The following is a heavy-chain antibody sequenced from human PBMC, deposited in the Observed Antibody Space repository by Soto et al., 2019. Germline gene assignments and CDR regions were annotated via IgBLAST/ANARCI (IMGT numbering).Heavy chain of an antibody. V-gene: IGHV3-48*01. J-gene: IGHJ3*01. CDR3: ARESCSGPTCYGAFSF. Sequence: GALRLSCAASGFTFSTYTMSWVRQAPGKGLEWISYISGGTSTIYYADSVKGRFTISRDNANNSLSLQMNSLRAEDTAVYYCARESCSGPTCYGAFSFWGQGTMVTVSS. CDR2: ISGGTSTI. CDR1: GFTFSTYT. D-gene: IGHD2-15*01.